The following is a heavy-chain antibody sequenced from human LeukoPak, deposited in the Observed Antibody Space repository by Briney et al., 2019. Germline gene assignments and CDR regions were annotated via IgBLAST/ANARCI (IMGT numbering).Heavy chain of an antibody. D-gene: IGHD6-19*01. Sequence: ASVKISFKSSVYTFTGYYMHWVQQAPGKGREWMGLVDPEDGEAIYAEKFKCRVTITADTSTDTAYMELSSLRSEDTAVYYCATEHVYSSGWYYYYYMDVWGKGTTVTVSS. V-gene: IGHV1-69-2*01. CDR1: VYTFTGYY. J-gene: IGHJ6*03. CDR3: ATEHVYSSGWYYYYYMDV. CDR2: VDPEDGEA.